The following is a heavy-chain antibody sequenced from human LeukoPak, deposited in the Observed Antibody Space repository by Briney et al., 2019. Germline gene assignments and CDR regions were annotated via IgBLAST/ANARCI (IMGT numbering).Heavy chain of an antibody. CDR2: INPSGGST. CDR3: AREGWGPLYYYYGMDV. V-gene: IGHV1-46*01. Sequence: ASVKVSCKASGYTFTSYYIHWVRQAPGQGLEWMGIINPSGGSTSYAQKFQGRVTMTRDTSTSTVYMELSSLRSEDTAVYYCAREGWGPLYYYYGMDVWGQGTTVTVSS. CDR1: GYTFTSYY. D-gene: IGHD7-27*01. J-gene: IGHJ6*02.